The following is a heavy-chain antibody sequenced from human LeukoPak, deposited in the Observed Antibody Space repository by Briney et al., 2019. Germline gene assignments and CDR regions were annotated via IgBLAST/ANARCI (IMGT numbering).Heavy chain of an antibody. J-gene: IGHJ5*02. V-gene: IGHV3-7*03. CDR2: ISDGGWAT. Sequence: PGGSLRLSCVASGYIFSPYWMSWVRQTPGKGLEWVASISDGGWATYYVDSVRGRFTISRDDARNSLFLQMNGLRADDTAVYYCTRENYVPDSWGQGTLVTVSS. CDR3: TRENYVPDS. CDR1: GYIFSPYW. D-gene: IGHD3-10*02.